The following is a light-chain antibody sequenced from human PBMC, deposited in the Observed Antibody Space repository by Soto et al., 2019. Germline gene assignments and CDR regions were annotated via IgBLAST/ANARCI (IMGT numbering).Light chain of an antibody. CDR2: DAS. J-gene: IGKJ1*01. CDR1: QSVTSNY. V-gene: IGKV3-11*01. Sequence: EIVLTQSPGTLSLPPGERATLSCRASQSVTSNYLAWYQHKPGQAPRLLIYDASNRATGIPARFSGSGSGTDFTLTISSLEPEDFAVYYCQQRSNWPWTFGQGTKVDIK. CDR3: QQRSNWPWT.